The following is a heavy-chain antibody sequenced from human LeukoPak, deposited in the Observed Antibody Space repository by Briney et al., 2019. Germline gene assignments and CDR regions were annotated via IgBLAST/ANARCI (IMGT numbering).Heavy chain of an antibody. CDR2: ISGSGGST. D-gene: IGHD3-22*01. CDR3: AKARGSSGSYYFDY. V-gene: IGHV3-23*01. J-gene: IGHJ4*02. Sequence: PGGSLRLSCAASGFTSSSYAMSWVRQAPGKGLEWVSAISGSGGSTYYADSVKGRFTISRDNSKNTLYLQMNSLRAEDTAVYYCAKARGSSGSYYFDYWGQGTLVTVSS. CDR1: GFTSSSYA.